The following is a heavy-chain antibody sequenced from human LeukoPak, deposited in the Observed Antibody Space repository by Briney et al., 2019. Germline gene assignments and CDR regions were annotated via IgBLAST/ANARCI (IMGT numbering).Heavy chain of an antibody. CDR3: ARGRIVATKYYFDY. V-gene: IGHV4-34*01. J-gene: IGHJ4*01. Sequence: SETLSLTCAVYGGSFSGYYWSWIRQPPGKGLEWIGEINHSGSTNYNPSLKRRVTISVDTSKNQFSLRLSSVTAADTAVYYCARGRIVATKYYFDYWGQESWSPSPQ. CDR1: GGSFSGYY. D-gene: IGHD5-12*01. CDR2: INHSGST.